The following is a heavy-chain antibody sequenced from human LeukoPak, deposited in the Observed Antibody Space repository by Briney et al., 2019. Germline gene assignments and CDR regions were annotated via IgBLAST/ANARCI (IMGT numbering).Heavy chain of an antibody. CDR3: ARIHKYCNDGVCSDY. V-gene: IGHV1-46*01. J-gene: IGHJ4*02. Sequence: ASVKVSCKASGYAFTTYFIQWVRQARGQGLEWMGKINPSDGTTSYAQKFQGRVTMTRDTSTSTVYMELSSLRSEDTAVFYCARIHKYCNDGVCSDYWGQGTLVTVSS. CDR1: GYAFTTYF. D-gene: IGHD2-8*01. CDR2: INPSDGTT.